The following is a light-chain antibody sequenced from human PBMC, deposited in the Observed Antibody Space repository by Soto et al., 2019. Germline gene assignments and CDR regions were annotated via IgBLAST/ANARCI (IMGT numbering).Light chain of an antibody. CDR3: QQYNTYPWT. Sequence: DIPMTQSPSTLSASVGDRVTITCRASQSISSWLAWYQQKPGKAPKLLIYHAYSLESGVPSRFSGSESGTEFTLIINSLQPDDFATYYCQQYNTYPWTFGQGTKVEIK. J-gene: IGKJ1*01. CDR1: QSISSW. V-gene: IGKV1-5*01. CDR2: HAY.